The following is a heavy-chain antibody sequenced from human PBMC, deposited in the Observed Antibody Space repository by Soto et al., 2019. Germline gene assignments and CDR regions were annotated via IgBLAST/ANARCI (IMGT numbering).Heavy chain of an antibody. CDR3: ERGKEQWLPRYYYGGMDV. J-gene: IGHJ6*02. D-gene: IGHD6-19*01. V-gene: IGHV3-11*01. CDR1: GFTFANYP. Sequence: GGSLRLCCATSGFTFANYPMSWVRQAPGKGLEWVSYISSSGSTIYYADSVKGRFTISRDNAKNSLYLQMNSLRAEDTAVYYCERGKEQWLPRYYYGGMDVWGQGTTVTVSS. CDR2: ISSSGSTI.